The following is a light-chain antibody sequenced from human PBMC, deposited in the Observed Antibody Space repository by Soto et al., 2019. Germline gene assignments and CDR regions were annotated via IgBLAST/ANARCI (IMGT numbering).Light chain of an antibody. CDR1: SSDVGGYNY. Sequence: QSALTQPRSVSGSPGQSVTISCTGTSSDVGGYNYVSWYQQHPGKAPKLLIYDVSLRPSGVPDRFSGSKSGNTASLTFSGLQAEDEADYYCCSYAGSYTLVFGGGTKLTVL. CDR3: CSYAGSYTLV. CDR2: DVS. V-gene: IGLV2-11*01. J-gene: IGLJ2*01.